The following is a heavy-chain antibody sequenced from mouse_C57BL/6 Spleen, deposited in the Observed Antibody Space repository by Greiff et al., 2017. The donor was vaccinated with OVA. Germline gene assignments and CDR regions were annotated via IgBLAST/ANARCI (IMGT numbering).Heavy chain of an antibody. V-gene: IGHV14-1*01. CDR3: TTGLLFGYFDY. J-gene: IGHJ2*01. CDR2: IDPEDGDT. D-gene: IGHD2-1*01. Sequence: VQLQQPGAELVRPGASVKLSCTASGFNIKDYYMHWVKQRPEQGLEWIGRIDPEDGDTEYAPKFQGKATMTADTSSNTAYLQLSSLTSEDTAVYYCTTGLLFGYFDYWGQGTTLTVSS. CDR1: GFNIKDYY.